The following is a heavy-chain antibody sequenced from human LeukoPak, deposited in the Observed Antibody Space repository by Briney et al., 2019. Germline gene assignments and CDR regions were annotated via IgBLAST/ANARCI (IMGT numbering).Heavy chain of an antibody. D-gene: IGHD1-20*01. Sequence: GGSLRLSCAASGFIFTNYFMSWVRQAPGKGLEWVSVISGSGGSTYYADSVKGRFTISRDNSKNTLSLQMNSLRAEDTAVYYCAKDGFNWNPHYFDYWGQGTLVTVSS. V-gene: IGHV3-23*01. J-gene: IGHJ4*02. CDR1: GFIFTNYF. CDR3: AKDGFNWNPHYFDY. CDR2: ISGSGGST.